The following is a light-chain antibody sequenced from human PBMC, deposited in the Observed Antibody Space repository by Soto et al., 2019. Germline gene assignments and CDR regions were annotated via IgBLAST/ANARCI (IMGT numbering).Light chain of an antibody. CDR1: QSISSY. J-gene: IGKJ1*01. Sequence: DMQMTQSPSSLSASVGDRVTITCRASQSISSYLDWYQQKPGKAPKLLIYAASSLQSVVPSRFSGSGSGTDFTLTISRLQPEDFATYYCQQSYSTPGTFGQGTKVDIK. CDR3: QQSYSTPGT. V-gene: IGKV1-39*01. CDR2: AAS.